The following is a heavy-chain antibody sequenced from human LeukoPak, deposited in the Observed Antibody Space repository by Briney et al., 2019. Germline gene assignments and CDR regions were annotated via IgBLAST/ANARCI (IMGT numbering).Heavy chain of an antibody. CDR3: ARDQYYYYYGMDV. V-gene: IGHV3-33*01. J-gene: IGHJ6*02. CDR2: IWYDGSNK. CDR1: GFTFSSYG. Sequence: PGGSLRLFCAASGFTFSSYGMHWVRQAPGKGLEWVAVIWYDGSNKYYADSVKGRFTISRDNSKNTLYLQMNSLRAEDTAVYYCARDQYYYYYGMDVWGQGTTVTVSS.